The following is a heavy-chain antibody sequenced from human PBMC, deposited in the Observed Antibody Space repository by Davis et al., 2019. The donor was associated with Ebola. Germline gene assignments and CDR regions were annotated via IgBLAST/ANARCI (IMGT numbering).Heavy chain of an antibody. D-gene: IGHD6-19*01. V-gene: IGHV4-39*01. J-gene: IGHJ4*02. Sequence: MPSETLSLTCTVSGGSISSGDYYWGWIRQPPGKGLEWIGSIYYSGSTYYNPSLKSRVTISVDTSKNQFSLKLSSVTAADTAVYYCARVWSSGWNNWGQGTLVTVSS. CDR2: IYYSGST. CDR3: ARVWSSGWNN. CDR1: GGSISSGDYY.